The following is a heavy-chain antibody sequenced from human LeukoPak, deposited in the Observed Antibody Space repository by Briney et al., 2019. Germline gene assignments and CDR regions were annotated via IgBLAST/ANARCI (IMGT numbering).Heavy chain of an antibody. J-gene: IGHJ5*02. V-gene: IGHV4-34*01. Sequence: SETLSLTCAVYGGSFSGYYWSWIRQPPGKGLEWIGEINHSGSTNYNPSLKSRDTISVDTSKNQFSLKLSSVTAADTAVYYCARGFNSGYSYGYRTGRWFDPWGQGTLVTVSS. CDR2: INHSGST. CDR1: GGSFSGYY. CDR3: ARGFNSGYSYGYRTGRWFDP. D-gene: IGHD5-18*01.